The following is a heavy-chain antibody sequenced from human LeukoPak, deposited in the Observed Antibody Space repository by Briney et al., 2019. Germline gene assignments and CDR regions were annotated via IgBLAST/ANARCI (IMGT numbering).Heavy chain of an antibody. V-gene: IGHV3-23*01. CDR3: ARLVSPYYYYMDV. CDR2: ISGSGDRT. J-gene: IGHJ6*03. CDR1: GFTFTNYA. Sequence: GSLRLSCAASGFTFTNYAMNWVRQAPGKGLEWVSVISGSGDRTYYTDSVKGRFTISRDNSKKTLYLQMNSLRAEDTAVYYCARLVSPYYYYMDVWGKGTTVTVSS. D-gene: IGHD2-15*01.